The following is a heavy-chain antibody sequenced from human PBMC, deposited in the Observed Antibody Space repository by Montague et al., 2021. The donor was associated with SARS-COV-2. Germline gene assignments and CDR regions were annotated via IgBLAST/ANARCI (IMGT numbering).Heavy chain of an antibody. J-gene: IGHJ4*02. CDR3: ARSQQCGSDCYLAY. CDR1: GYDFTTYW. D-gene: IGHD2-21*02. V-gene: IGHV5-10-1*01. Sequence: QSGAEVKKSGESLRISCRASGYDFTTYWISCVRQMPGKGLEWIGRINPADSRADYGPSFQGQVTMSADRSITTAYLQWSSLKASDTAIYYCARSQQCGSDCYLAYWGQGSLVTVSS. CDR2: INPADSRA.